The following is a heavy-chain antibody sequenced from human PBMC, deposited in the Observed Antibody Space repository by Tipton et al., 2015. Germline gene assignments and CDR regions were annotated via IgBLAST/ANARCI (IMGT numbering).Heavy chain of an antibody. V-gene: IGHV3-48*02. J-gene: IGHJ4*02. CDR3: ARATGSYFDS. CDR2: ISSSASTI. CDR1: GFSFSSHS. Sequence: GSLRLSCAASGFSFSSHSMNWVRQTPGKGLEWVSYISSSASTIYYADSVQGRFTISRDNAKNSLYLQMSSLRDEDTAVYYCARATGSYFDSWGLGTLVTVSS. D-gene: IGHD1-26*01.